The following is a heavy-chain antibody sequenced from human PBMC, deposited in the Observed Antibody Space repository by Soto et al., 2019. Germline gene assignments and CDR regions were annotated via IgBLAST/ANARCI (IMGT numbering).Heavy chain of an antibody. D-gene: IGHD2-21*02. CDR1: GFTFSSYA. CDR2: ISYDGSNK. CDR3: ARDQGYGGNSLPDY. J-gene: IGHJ4*02. V-gene: IGHV3-30-3*01. Sequence: QVQLVESGGGVVQPGRSLRLSCAASGFTFSSYAMHWVRQAPGKGLEWVAVISYDGSNKYYADSVKGRFTISRDNSKNTLYLQMNSLRAEDTAVYYCARDQGYGGNSLPDYWGQGTLVTVSS.